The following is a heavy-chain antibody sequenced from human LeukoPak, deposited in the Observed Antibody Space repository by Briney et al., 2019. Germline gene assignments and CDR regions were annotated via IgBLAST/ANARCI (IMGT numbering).Heavy chain of an antibody. CDR2: IYTNGTT. V-gene: IGHV4-4*07. D-gene: IGHD3-3*02. CDR3: ARGSFLEWNNWFDP. Sequence: SETLSLACSVSAGSISHYYWNWIRQPAGKGLEWIGRIYTNGTTNYNPSLKSRVTMSIDTSKSEFSLRLNSVTAADTALYYCARGSFLEWNNWFDPWGAGNLVFASS. J-gene: IGHJ5*02. CDR1: AGSISHYY.